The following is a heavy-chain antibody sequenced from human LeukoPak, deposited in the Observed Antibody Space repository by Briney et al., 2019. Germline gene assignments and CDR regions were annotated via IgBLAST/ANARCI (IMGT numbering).Heavy chain of an antibody. Sequence: GESLRISCKGSGFSFTNYWSSWVRQMPGKGLEWMGRIDPSDSYTQYSPSFQGHVTISADMSIGTVYLQWSSLKASDTAIYYCARIMTTVTKWGQGTLVTVSS. CDR1: GFSFTNYW. CDR2: IDPSDSYT. D-gene: IGHD4-17*01. V-gene: IGHV5-10-1*01. CDR3: ARIMTTVTK. J-gene: IGHJ4*02.